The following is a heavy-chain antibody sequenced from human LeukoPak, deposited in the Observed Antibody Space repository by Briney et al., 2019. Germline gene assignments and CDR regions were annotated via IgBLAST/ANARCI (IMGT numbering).Heavy chain of an antibody. CDR3: ARVGGYCSSTSCPTHYYYYGMDV. V-gene: IGHV1-69*04. J-gene: IGHJ6*02. CDR2: IIPILGIA. Sequence: SVKVSCKASGGTFSSYAISWVRQAPGQGLEWMGRIIPILGIANYAQKFQGRVTITADKSTSTAYMELSSLRSEDTAVYYCARVGGYCSSTSCPTHYYYYGMDVWGQGTTVAVSS. D-gene: IGHD2-2*03. CDR1: GGTFSSYA.